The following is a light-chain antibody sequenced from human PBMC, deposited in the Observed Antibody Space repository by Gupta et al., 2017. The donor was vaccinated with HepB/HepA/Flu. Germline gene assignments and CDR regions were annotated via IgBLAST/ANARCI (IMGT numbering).Light chain of an antibody. CDR2: KDS. CDR3: QAADSSGTYHVV. J-gene: IGLJ2*01. Sequence: SSDLTQPPSVSVSPGQTARITCSGDALPKQYGYWYQQKPGHAPVLVIYKDSGRHPGIPERFSGSSSGTTVTLTISGVQAEDEADYYCQAADSSGTYHVVFGGGTKLTVL. V-gene: IGLV3-25*03. CDR1: ALPKQY.